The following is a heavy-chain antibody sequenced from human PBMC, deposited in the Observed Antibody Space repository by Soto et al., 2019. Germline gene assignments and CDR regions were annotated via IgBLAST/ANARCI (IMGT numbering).Heavy chain of an antibody. V-gene: IGHV3-21*01. D-gene: IGHD2-2*01. CDR2: ISGSTSYT. J-gene: IGHJ6*03. CDR1: GFSFSDYT. Sequence: EVQLVESGGGLVKPGGSLRLSCAASGFSFSDYTMNWVRQAPGKGLEWVSSISGSTSYTYYADSLKGRFTGSRDNAEKSLYLQMHSLRAEDTAVYYCARDGAFCSGTGCRDYYHYMDFWGKGTTVTVSS. CDR3: ARDGAFCSGTGCRDYYHYMDF.